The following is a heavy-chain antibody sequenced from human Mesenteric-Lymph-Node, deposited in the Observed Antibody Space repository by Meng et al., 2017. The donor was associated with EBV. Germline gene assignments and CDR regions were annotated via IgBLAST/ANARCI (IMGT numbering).Heavy chain of an antibody. CDR1: GGSFSSYY. J-gene: IGHJ4*02. CDR3: AKGPLLGGELSLEDY. Sequence: VQRQRGGAGLLKPSGTLSLTCAAYGGSFSSYYWSWIRQPPGKGLEWIGEISHSGSTNYNPSLKSRVTISVDTSKNQFSLKLSSVTAADTAVYYCAKGPLLGGELSLEDYWGQGTLVTVSS. D-gene: IGHD3-16*02. V-gene: IGHV4-34*01. CDR2: ISHSGST.